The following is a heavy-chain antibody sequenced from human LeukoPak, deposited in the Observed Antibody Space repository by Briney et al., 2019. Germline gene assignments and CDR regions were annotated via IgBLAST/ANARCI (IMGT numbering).Heavy chain of an antibody. Sequence: SGGSLRLSCAASGFTVSSNYLSWVRQAPGKGLEWVSVIYAGGNTYYADSVKGRFTTSRDNSKNTLYLQMNSLRAEDTAVYYCARGLSGSGNVYDYWGQGTLVTVSS. CDR3: ARGLSGSGNVYDY. CDR1: GFTVSSNY. V-gene: IGHV3-53*01. D-gene: IGHD3-10*01. J-gene: IGHJ4*02. CDR2: IYAGGNT.